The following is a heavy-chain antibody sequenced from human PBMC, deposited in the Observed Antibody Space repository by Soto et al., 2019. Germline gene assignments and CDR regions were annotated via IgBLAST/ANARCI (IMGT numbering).Heavy chain of an antibody. Sequence: QVQLQQWGAGLLKPSETLSLTCAVYGGSFSGYYWSWIRQPPGKGLEWIGEINHSGSTNYNPSLKRRVTISVDTSKNQFSLKLSSVTAADTAMYYCARGSSPIDTWGPATMVTVSS. CDR1: GGSFSGYY. CDR3: ARGSSPIDT. V-gene: IGHV4-34*01. CDR2: INHSGST. J-gene: IGHJ3*02.